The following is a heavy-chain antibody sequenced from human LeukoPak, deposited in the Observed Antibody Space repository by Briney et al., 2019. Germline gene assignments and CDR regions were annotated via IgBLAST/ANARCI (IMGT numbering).Heavy chain of an antibody. CDR2: INHSGST. J-gene: IGHJ4*02. D-gene: IGHD3-10*01. V-gene: IGHV4-34*01. Sequence: SETLSLTCAVYGGSFSGYYWSWIRQPPGKGLEWIGEINHSGSTNYNPSLKSRVTISVDTSKNQISLKLSSVTAADTAVYYCARYRYYYGSGSNGFDYWGQGTLVTVSS. CDR1: GGSFSGYY. CDR3: ARYRYYYGSGSNGFDY.